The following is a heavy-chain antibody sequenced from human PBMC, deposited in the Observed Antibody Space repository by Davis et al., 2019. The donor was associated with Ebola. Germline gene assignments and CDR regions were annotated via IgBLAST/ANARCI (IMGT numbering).Heavy chain of an antibody. Sequence: GGSLRLSCAASGFTVSSNYMSWVRQAPGKGLEWVSGISWNSGSIGYADSVKGRFTISRDNAKNSLYLQMNSLRAEDTALYYCAKSMDILTGYRPYYFDYWGQGTLVTVSS. CDR2: ISWNSGSI. CDR1: GFTVSSNY. CDR3: AKSMDILTGYRPYYFDY. D-gene: IGHD3-9*01. V-gene: IGHV3-9*01. J-gene: IGHJ4*02.